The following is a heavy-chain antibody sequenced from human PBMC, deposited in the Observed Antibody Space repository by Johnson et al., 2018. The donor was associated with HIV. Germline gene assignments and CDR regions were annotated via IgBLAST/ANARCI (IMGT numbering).Heavy chain of an antibody. J-gene: IGHJ3*02. CDR1: GFTLDEYA. Sequence: LVEPGGGLVQPGRSLRLSCAASGFTLDEYAMHWARQAPGKGLERASGINWYGGRTGYADSVKGRFTISRDNAKNSLYLQMNSLRAEDTALYYCARLSPERGAFGIWGQGTMVTGSS. CDR2: INWYGGRT. D-gene: IGHD3-10*01. V-gene: IGHV3-9*01. CDR3: ARLSPERGAFGI.